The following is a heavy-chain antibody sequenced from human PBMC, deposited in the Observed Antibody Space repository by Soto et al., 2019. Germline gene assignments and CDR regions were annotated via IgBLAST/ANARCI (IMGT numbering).Heavy chain of an antibody. CDR2: INPNSGGT. V-gene: IGHV1-2*04. Sequence: GASVKVSCKASGYTFTGYYMHWVRQAPGQGLEWMGWINPNSGGTNYAQKFQGWVTMTRDTSISTAYMELSRLRSDDTAVYYCAIGGGSPQCPHYDFWSGYYKTYYYYGMDVWGQGTTVTVSS. CDR3: AIGGGSPQCPHYDFWSGYYKTYYYYGMDV. J-gene: IGHJ6*02. D-gene: IGHD3-3*01. CDR1: GYTFTGYY.